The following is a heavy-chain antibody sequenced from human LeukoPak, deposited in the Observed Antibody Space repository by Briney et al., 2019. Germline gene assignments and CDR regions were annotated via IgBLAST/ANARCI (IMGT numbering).Heavy chain of an antibody. CDR2: ISGSGGST. V-gene: IGHV3-23*01. J-gene: IGHJ4*02. CDR3: ARVDTAMAPDFDY. CDR1: GFTFSSYG. D-gene: IGHD5-18*01. Sequence: GGSLRLSCAASGFTFSSYGMTWVRQAPGKGLEWVSGISGSGGSTYYADSVKGRFTISRDNSKNTLYLQMNSLRAEDTAVYYCARVDTAMAPDFDYWGQGTLVTVSS.